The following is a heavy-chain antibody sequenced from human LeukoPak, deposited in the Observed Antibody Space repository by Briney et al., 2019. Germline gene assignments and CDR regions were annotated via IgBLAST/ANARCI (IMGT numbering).Heavy chain of an antibody. J-gene: IGHJ4*02. Sequence: ASVKVSCKASGYTFTGYYMHWVRQAPGQGLEWMGWINPNSGGTNYAQKFQGRVTMTRDTSISTAYMELSRLRSDDTAVCYCARGSKSIVVVAAYLIDYWGQGTLVTVSS. D-gene: IGHD2-15*01. CDR3: ARGSKSIVVVAAYLIDY. V-gene: IGHV1-2*02. CDR2: INPNSGGT. CDR1: GYTFTGYY.